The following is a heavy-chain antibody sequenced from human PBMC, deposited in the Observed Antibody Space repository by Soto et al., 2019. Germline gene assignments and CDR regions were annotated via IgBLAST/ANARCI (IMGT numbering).Heavy chain of an antibody. J-gene: IGHJ4*02. D-gene: IGHD6-6*01. V-gene: IGHV3-53*01. CDR1: GFTVSTNY. Sequence: GGSLRLSCAASGFTVSTNYMSWVRQAPGKGLEWVSVIYSGGSTYYADSVKGRFTISRDNSKNTLYLQMNSLRAEDTAVYYCETEGIAARLVYWGQGTLVTVYS. CDR2: IYSGGST. CDR3: ETEGIAARLVY.